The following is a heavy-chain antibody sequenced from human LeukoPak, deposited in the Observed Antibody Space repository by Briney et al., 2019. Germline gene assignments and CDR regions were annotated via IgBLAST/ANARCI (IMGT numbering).Heavy chain of an antibody. D-gene: IGHD3-22*01. CDR3: ARKYYDSSGYPY. Sequence: GASVKVSCKASGGTLSSYAISWVRQAPGQGLVWMGGIIPIFGTANYAQKFQGRVTITADKSTSTAYMELSSLRSEDTAVYYCARKYYDSSGYPYWGQGTLVTVSS. J-gene: IGHJ4*02. CDR2: IIPIFGTA. CDR1: GGTLSSYA. V-gene: IGHV1-69*06.